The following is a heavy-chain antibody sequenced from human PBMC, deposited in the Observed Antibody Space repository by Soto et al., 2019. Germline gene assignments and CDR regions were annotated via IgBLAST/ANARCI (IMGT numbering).Heavy chain of an antibody. CDR1: GFTSSDYY. D-gene: IGHD3-3*01. CDR2: MKNKANRYSA. V-gene: IGHV3-72*01. Sequence: PGGSLRLSCAASGFTSSDYYMGWVRQVPGKGLEWLGRMKNKANRYSAEYAASVRGRFTLSRDDSKTSVYLQMNSLKAEDTAVYYCARDQFGSYDYWGQGTVVTVSS. J-gene: IGHJ4*02. CDR3: ARDQFGSYDY.